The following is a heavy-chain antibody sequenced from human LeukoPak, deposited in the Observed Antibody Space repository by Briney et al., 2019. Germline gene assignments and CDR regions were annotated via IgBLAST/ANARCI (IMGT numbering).Heavy chain of an antibody. CDR3: ARDEYLWVVIQLGLFDY. Sequence: GRSLRLSCAASGFTFSSYAMHWVRQAPGKGLEWVAVISSDGNNKYYADSVKGRFTISRDNSKNTLYLQMNSLRAEDTAVYHCARDEYLWVVIQLGLFDYWGQGTLVTVSS. D-gene: IGHD2-2*01. CDR1: GFTFSSYA. CDR2: ISSDGNNK. J-gene: IGHJ4*02. V-gene: IGHV3-30-3*01.